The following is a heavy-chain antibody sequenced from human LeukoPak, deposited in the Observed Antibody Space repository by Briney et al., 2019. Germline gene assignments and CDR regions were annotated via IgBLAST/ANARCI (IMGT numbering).Heavy chain of an antibody. CDR3: ARAGRLQYGDYVAFDY. CDR1: GFSVSKKY. CDR2: IYSGGST. Sequence: GGSLRLSCAASGFSVSKKYLSWVRQAPGKGLEWVSVIYSGGSTFYADSVKGRFTISRDNSKNTLYLQMNSLRAEDTAVYYCARAGRLQYGDYVAFDYWGQGTLVTVSS. D-gene: IGHD4-17*01. J-gene: IGHJ4*02. V-gene: IGHV3-53*01.